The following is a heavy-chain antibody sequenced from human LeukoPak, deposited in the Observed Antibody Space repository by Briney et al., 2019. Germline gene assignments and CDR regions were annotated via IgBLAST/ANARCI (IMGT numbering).Heavy chain of an antibody. D-gene: IGHD6-13*01. CDR1: GYTFTSYD. CDR2: MNPNSGNT. V-gene: IGHV1-8*01. J-gene: IGHJ4*02. CDR3: ARGTVCGSGGKCSGSWYYDY. Sequence: ASVKVSCKASGYTFTSYDINWVRQATGQGLEWMGWMNPNSGNTGYAQKFQGRVAMTRNTSISTAYMELSSLRSEDTAVYYCARGTVCGSGGKCSGSWYYDYWGQGTLVTVSS.